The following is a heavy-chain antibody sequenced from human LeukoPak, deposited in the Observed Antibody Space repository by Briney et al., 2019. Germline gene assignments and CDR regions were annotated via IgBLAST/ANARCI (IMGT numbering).Heavy chain of an antibody. CDR3: ARVGYDILTGYYINFDY. CDR2: MNPNSGNT. J-gene: IGHJ4*02. Sequence: ASVKVSCKASGYTFTSYDINWVRQATGQGLEWMGWMNPNSGNTGYAQKFQGRVTMTRNTSISTAYMELSSLRSEDTAVYYCARVGYDILTGYYINFDYWGQGTLVTVSS. V-gene: IGHV1-8*01. CDR1: GYTFTSYD. D-gene: IGHD3-9*01.